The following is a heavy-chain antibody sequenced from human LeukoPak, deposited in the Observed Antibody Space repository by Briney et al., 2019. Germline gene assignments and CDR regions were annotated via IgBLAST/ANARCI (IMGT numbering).Heavy chain of an antibody. CDR3: LKGGWATIGPPKD. D-gene: IGHD5-24*01. CDR2: INDDGGLT. V-gene: IGHV3-64D*06. Sequence: PGGSLRLSCSAAGFTFRSHAMHWVRQAPGTGLEYASTINDDGGLTYYADSVKGRFTISRDNYKNTVYLPLNNLRPDDSAVYHCLKGGWATIGPPKDWGQGTQVSVSS. CDR1: GFTFRSHA. J-gene: IGHJ4*02.